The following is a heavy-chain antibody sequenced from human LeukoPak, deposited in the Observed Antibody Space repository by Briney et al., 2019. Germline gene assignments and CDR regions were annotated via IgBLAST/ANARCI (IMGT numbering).Heavy chain of an antibody. CDR3: AKYSSSSWYEGFDY. D-gene: IGHD6-13*01. Sequence: PGGSLRLSCAASGFTFSSYAMSWVRQAPGKGLEWVSVISNSGGSTFYADSVKGRFTISRDNSKNTLYLQMNSLRAEDTAVYYCAKYSSSSWYEGFDYWGQGTLVTVSS. J-gene: IGHJ4*02. V-gene: IGHV3-23*01. CDR1: GFTFSSYA. CDR2: ISNSGGST.